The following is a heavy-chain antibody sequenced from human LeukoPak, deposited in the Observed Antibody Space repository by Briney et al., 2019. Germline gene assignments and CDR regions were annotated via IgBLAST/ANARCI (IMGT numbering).Heavy chain of an antibody. V-gene: IGHV1-2*06. CDR1: GYTFTGYY. CDR3: ARVINYGLDY. D-gene: IGHD4-17*01. CDR2: INPNSGGT. Sequence: ASVKASCKASGYTFTGYYMHWVRQAPGQGLEWMGRINPNSGGTNYAQKFQGRVTMTRDTSISTAYMEPSRLRSDDTAVYYCARVINYGLDYWGQGTLVTVSS. J-gene: IGHJ4*02.